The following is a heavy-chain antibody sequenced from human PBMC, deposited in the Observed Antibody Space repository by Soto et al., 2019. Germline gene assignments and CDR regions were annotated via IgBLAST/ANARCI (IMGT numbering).Heavy chain of an antibody. D-gene: IGHD2-21*02. CDR2: IYYSGST. V-gene: IGHV4-4*02. CDR3: ERRGCDSIFGSLDY. J-gene: IGHJ4*02. Sequence: QVQLQESGPGLVKPSGTLSLTCAVSGGSISSGDWCRSWVRQSPGKGLEWTGEIYYSGSTTYNPSHKSRVTISADKSENQFSLSLSSVTAADTAVYYCERRGCDSIFGSLDYWGQGTLVTVSS. CDR1: GGSISSGDW.